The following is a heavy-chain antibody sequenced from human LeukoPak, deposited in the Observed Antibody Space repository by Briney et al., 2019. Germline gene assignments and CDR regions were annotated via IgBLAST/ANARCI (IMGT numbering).Heavy chain of an antibody. CDR3: ARVPQGSSWPYYFDY. CDR2: IVPILGTA. CDR1: GGTFSTYA. Sequence: GSSVKVSCKASGGTFSTYAISGVRQAPGQGLEWVGRIVPILGTANYAQNFQGRVTLTADRSTTTAYMELSSLRSEDTAVYYCARVPQGSSWPYYFDYWGQGTLVTVSS. V-gene: IGHV1-69*04. J-gene: IGHJ4*02. D-gene: IGHD6-13*01.